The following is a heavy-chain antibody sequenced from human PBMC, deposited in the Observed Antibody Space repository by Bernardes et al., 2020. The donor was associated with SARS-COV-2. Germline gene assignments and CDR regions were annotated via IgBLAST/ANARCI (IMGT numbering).Heavy chain of an antibody. D-gene: IGHD3-22*01. CDR3: AREEISGWLLNYYYYGMDV. V-gene: IGHV1-18*01. CDR1: GYTFTSYG. Sequence: ASVKVSCKASGYTFTSYGISWVRQAPGQGLEWMGWISAYNGNTNYAQKLQGRVTMTTDTSTSTAYMELRSLRSDDTAVYYCAREEISGWLLNYYYYGMDVWGQGTTVTVSS. CDR2: ISAYNGNT. J-gene: IGHJ6*02.